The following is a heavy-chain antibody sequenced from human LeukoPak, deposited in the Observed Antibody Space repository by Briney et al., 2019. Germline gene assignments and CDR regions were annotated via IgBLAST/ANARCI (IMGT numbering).Heavy chain of an antibody. V-gene: IGHV3-23*01. CDR2: ISGSGGST. CDR3: AKGKAPPIYYYGMDV. CDR1: GFTFSSYA. J-gene: IGHJ6*02. Sequence: GDLRLSCAASGFTFSSYAMSWVRQAPGKGLEWVSAISGSGGSTYYADSVKGRFTISRDNSKNTLYLQMNSLRAEDTAVYYCAKGKAPPIYYYGMDVWGQGTTVTVSS.